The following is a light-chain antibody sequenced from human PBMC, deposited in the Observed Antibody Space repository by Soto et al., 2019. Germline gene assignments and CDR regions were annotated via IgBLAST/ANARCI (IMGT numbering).Light chain of an antibody. CDR3: QQYITYSPYT. J-gene: IGKJ2*01. CDR1: QSVSVW. V-gene: IGKV1-5*01. Sequence: DIQMTQSPSTLSASVGGRVTITCRASQSVSVWLAWYQQKPGKAPKLLISDASTLQRGVPSRFSGSGSGTDFTLIISNLQSDDFATYYCQQYITYSPYTFGQGTKVDIK. CDR2: DAS.